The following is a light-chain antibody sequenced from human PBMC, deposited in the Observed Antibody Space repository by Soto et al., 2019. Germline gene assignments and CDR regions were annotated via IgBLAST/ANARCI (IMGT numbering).Light chain of an antibody. CDR1: SSDVGRYNF. CDR2: EVD. J-gene: IGLJ1*01. V-gene: IGLV2-8*01. CDR3: SSFAGSNNVV. Sequence: QSALTQPPSASGSPGQSVTFSCTGTSSDVGRYNFVSWYQQHPGKAPKLIIYEVDKRPSGVPDRFSGSKSGSTASLTVSGLQAEDEADYYCSSFAGSNNVVFGSGTKVTVL.